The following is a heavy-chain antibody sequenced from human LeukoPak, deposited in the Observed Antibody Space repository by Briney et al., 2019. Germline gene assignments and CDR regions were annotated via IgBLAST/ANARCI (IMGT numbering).Heavy chain of an antibody. V-gene: IGHV3-74*01. CDR1: GFTFSSYW. CDR2: INSDGRTT. Sequence: GGSLRLSCAASGFTFSSYWLHWVRQGPGKGLVWVSRINSDGRTTSSADSVKGRFTISRDNAKNTLYLQMNSLRVEGTAVYYCARGDRYSSSWYFDYWGQGTLVTVSS. CDR3: ARGDRYSSSWYFDY. D-gene: IGHD6-13*01. J-gene: IGHJ4*02.